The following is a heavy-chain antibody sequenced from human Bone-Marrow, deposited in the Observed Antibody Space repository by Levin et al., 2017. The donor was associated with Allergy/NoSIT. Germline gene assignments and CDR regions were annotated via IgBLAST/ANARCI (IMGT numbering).Heavy chain of an antibody. J-gene: IGHJ4*02. D-gene: IGHD2-15*01. V-gene: IGHV1-2*02. CDR2: INPNSGDT. CDR3: ASALSGDYVDS. CDR1: GLAFSANS. Sequence: ASVKVSCKASGLAFSANSIHWVRQAPGHGLEWIGWINPNSGDTNYAQKFQGRVTVTRDTSISTAYMDLRRLRSDDTAMYYCASALSGDYVDSWGQGTLVTVSS.